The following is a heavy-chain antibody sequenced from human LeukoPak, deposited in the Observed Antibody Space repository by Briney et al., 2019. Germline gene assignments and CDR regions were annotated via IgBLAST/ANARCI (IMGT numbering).Heavy chain of an antibody. Sequence: GGSLRLSCAASGFTFSSYAMSWVRQAPGKGLEWVSAISGSGGSTYYADSVKGRFTISRDNSKNTLYLQMNSLRAEDTAVYYCAKAPLRWVPAGRATYSYYSMDVGGKGPTVTVS. CDR1: GFTFSSYA. V-gene: IGHV3-23*01. CDR3: AKAPLRWVPAGRATYSYYSMDV. D-gene: IGHD4-23*01. J-gene: IGHJ6*04. CDR2: ISGSGGST.